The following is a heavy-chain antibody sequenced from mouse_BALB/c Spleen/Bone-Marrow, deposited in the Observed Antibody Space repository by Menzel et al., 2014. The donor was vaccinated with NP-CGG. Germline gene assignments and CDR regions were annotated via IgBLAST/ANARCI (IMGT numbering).Heavy chain of an antibody. CDR3: ASGSSSFAY. J-gene: IGHJ3*01. D-gene: IGHD1-1*01. CDR2: IFPGDGDT. Sequence: QVHVKQSGPELVKPGASVKISCKASGYAFSSSWMNWVKQRPGQGLEWIGRIFPGDGDTYYNGKFKGKATLTADKSSSTAYMQLSSLTSVDSAVYFCASGSSSFAYWGQGTLVTVSA. CDR1: GYAFSSSW. V-gene: IGHV1-82*01.